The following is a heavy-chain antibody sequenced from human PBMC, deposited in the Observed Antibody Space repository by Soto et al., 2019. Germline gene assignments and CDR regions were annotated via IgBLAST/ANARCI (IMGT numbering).Heavy chain of an antibody. D-gene: IGHD2-15*01. CDR3: ATIILSPRYCIGGPCYQDS. CDR1: GGSISSGGYS. J-gene: IGHJ4*02. CDR2: IYHSGSA. Sequence: SETLSLTCAVSGGSISSGGYSWSWIRQPPGKGLEWIGYIYHSGSAYYNPSLKSRVTISVDTSKNQFSLKLTSVTAADTAVYYCATIILSPRYCIGGPCYQDSWGQGTLVTVSS. V-gene: IGHV4-30-2*01.